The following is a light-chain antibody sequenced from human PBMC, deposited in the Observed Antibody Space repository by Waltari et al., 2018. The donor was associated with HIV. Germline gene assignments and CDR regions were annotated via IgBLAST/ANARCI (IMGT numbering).Light chain of an antibody. Sequence: SYVLTQPPSVSVAPGKTAGIPCGGATIGSKSVHWYQHRPGQAPILVIYDDTDRPSGIPERFSGSASWNTATLTVNSVEAGDEADYYCQVWDTDTDHWVFGGGTRLTVL. V-gene: IGLV3-21*04. CDR2: DDT. CDR1: TIGSKS. J-gene: IGLJ3*02. CDR3: QVWDTDTDHWV.